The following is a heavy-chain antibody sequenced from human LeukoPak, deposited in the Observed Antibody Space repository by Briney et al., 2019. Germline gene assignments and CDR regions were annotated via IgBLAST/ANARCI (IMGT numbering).Heavy chain of an antibody. D-gene: IGHD4-11*01. CDR1: GGSISSGSYY. CDR3: ARGGSKGDY. Sequence: SETLSLTCTVSGGSISSGSYYSSWIRQPAGKGLEWIGRIYTSGSTNYNPSLKSRVTISVDTSKNQFSLKLSSVTAADTAVYYCARGGSKGDYWGQGTLVTVSS. CDR2: IYTSGST. V-gene: IGHV4-61*02. J-gene: IGHJ4*02.